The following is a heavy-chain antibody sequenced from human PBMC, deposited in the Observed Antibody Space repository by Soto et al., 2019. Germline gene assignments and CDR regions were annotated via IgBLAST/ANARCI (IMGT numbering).Heavy chain of an antibody. CDR1: GFTLSGYA. Sequence: PGGSLRLSCAASGFTLSGYAMDWFRQAPGKGLEYVSGISSNGVGTYYANSVQGRFTISRDNSKNTVYLQMGSLRPEDMAVYYWARRARPAFNYMDVWGKGTMVTVAS. CDR2: ISSNGVGT. D-gene: IGHD6-6*01. CDR3: ARRARPAFNYMDV. J-gene: IGHJ6*03. V-gene: IGHV3-64*01.